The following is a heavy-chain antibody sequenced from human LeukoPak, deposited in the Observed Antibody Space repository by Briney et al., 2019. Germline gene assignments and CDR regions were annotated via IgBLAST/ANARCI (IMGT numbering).Heavy chain of an antibody. D-gene: IGHD6-19*01. CDR1: GFTFSSYG. J-gene: IGHJ4*02. CDR3: AKEEQWLVYNTVDY. Sequence: GRSLRLSCAASGFTFSSYGMHWVRQAPGKGLEWVAVISYDGSNKYYADSVKGRFTISRDNSKNTLYLQMNSLRAEDTAVYYCAKEEQWLVYNTVDYWGQGTLVTVSS. V-gene: IGHV3-30*18. CDR2: ISYDGSNK.